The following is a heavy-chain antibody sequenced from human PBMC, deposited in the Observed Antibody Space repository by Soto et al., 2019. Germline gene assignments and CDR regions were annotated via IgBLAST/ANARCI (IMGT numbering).Heavy chain of an antibody. Sequence: EVQLVESGGGSVQPGGSLTLSCAASGFTFSGSAMHWVRQTSGKGLEWVGRVGTKASSYATAYAASVKGRFTLSRDDSKNTAYLQMNSLRTEDTAVYYCSRPGDYGDYGNYWGQGTLVTVSS. J-gene: IGHJ4*02. CDR1: GFTFSGSA. D-gene: IGHD4-17*01. CDR2: VGTKASSYAT. V-gene: IGHV3-73*01. CDR3: SRPGDYGDYGNY.